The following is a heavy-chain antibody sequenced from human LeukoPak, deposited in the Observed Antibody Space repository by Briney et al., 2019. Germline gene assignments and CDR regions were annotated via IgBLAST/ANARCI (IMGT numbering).Heavy chain of an antibody. V-gene: IGHV3-53*01. CDR2: IDSGGNP. Sequence: GGSLRLSCAASGFTVSNNHMSWFRQAPGKGLEWVSTIDSGGNPHYADSVKGRFTISGDNSKNTLYLQMNTLRSEDTAVYYCARAPYYMDVWGKGTTVTVSS. CDR3: ARAPYYMDV. J-gene: IGHJ6*03. CDR1: GFTVSNNH.